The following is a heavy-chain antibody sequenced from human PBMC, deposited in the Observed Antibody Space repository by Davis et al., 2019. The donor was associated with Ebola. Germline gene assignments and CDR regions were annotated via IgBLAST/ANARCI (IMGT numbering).Heavy chain of an antibody. D-gene: IGHD3-22*01. CDR2: INHSGST. V-gene: IGHV4-39*07. Sequence: SETLSLTCTVSGGSISSSSYYWGWIRQPPGKGLEWIGEINHSGSTNYNPSLKSRVTISVDTSKNQFSLKLSSVTAADTAVYYCASTYYDSSGYSLVYWGQGTLVTVSS. J-gene: IGHJ4*02. CDR3: ASTYYDSSGYSLVY. CDR1: GGSISSSSYY.